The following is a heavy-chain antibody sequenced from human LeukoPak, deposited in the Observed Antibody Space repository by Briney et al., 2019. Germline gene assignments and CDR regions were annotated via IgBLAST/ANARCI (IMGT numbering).Heavy chain of an antibody. J-gene: IGHJ3*02. CDR3: ARGIGYIMITFGGVTANSVDAFDI. V-gene: IGHV4-34*01. D-gene: IGHD3-16*01. CDR1: GESFDGYY. Sequence: SETLSLTCAVYGESFDGYYWSWIRQSPGKGLEWIGHINHVGITNHNPSLKSRVTISVDTSKNQFSLKLSSVTAADTAVYYCARGIGYIMITFGGVTANSVDAFDIWGQGTMVTVSS. CDR2: INHVGIT.